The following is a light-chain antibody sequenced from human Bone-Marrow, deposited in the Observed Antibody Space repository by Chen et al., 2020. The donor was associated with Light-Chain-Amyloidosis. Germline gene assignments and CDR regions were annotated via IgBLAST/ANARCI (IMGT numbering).Light chain of an antibody. CDR2: DES. J-gene: IGLJ3*02. V-gene: IGLV3-21*02. Sequence: SYVLTQPSSVSVAPGQTATIACGGNNSGSTSVHWYQQTPGQAPLLVVYDESDRPSGIPGRLSGANSGNTATLTISRVEAGDEADYYCQVWDRSSDRPVFGGGTKLTVL. CDR3: QVWDRSSDRPV. CDR1: NSGSTS.